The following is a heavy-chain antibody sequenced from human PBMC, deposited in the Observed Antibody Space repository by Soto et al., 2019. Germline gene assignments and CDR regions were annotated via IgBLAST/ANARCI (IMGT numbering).Heavy chain of an antibody. CDR3: ARESVTVNWFDP. D-gene: IGHD4-17*01. Sequence: SETLSLTCTVSGDSITNNNFYWGWVRQPPGKGLDWIGNIYYLGNTFYNPSLRSRVTISADTSKNQFSLKLSSVTAADTAVYYCARESVTVNWFDPWGQGTLVTVSS. J-gene: IGHJ5*02. CDR2: IYYLGNT. V-gene: IGHV4-39*07. CDR1: GDSITNNNFY.